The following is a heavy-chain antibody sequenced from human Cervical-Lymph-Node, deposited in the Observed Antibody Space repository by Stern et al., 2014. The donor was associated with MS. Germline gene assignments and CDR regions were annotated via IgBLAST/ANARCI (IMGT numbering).Heavy chain of an antibody. D-gene: IGHD2-15*01. CDR1: GYTFTSYG. J-gene: IGHJ3*02. Sequence: VQLVQSGAEVKKPGASVKVSCTVSGYTFTSYGIRWVRQAPGQGLEWMGEISAYNGNTTYAQKLQGRVTMTTDTSTSTAYMELSSLRSDDTAVYYCARGLLGSENAFDIWGQGTMVTVSS. CDR3: ARGLLGSENAFDI. V-gene: IGHV1-18*01. CDR2: ISAYNGNT.